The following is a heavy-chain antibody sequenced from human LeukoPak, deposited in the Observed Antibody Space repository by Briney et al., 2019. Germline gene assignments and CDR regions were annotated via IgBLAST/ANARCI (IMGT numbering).Heavy chain of an antibody. CDR1: GFTLSSYA. CDR3: AKDASCRGGSCYYFDY. CDR2: ISGSGGST. D-gene: IGHD2-15*01. V-gene: IGHV3-23*01. J-gene: IGHJ4*02. Sequence: GGSLRLSCAASGFTLSSYAMSWVRQAPGKGLEWVSAISGSGGSTYYADSVKGRFTISRDNSKNTLYLQMNSLRAEDTAVYYCAKDASCRGGSCYYFDYWGQGTLVTVSS.